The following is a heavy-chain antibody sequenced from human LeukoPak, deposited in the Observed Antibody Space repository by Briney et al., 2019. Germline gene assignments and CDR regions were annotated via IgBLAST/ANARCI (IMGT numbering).Heavy chain of an antibody. Sequence: PGGSLRLSCAASGFTFSTYSMNWVRQAPGKGLEWVSSISGSSIYIYYADSVKGRFTISRDNAKNSLYLQMNSLRAEDTAVYYCARDPPYYDSSGYYYDYWGQGTPVTVSS. V-gene: IGHV3-21*01. J-gene: IGHJ4*02. CDR3: ARDPPYYDSSGYYYDY. CDR2: ISGSSIYI. CDR1: GFTFSTYS. D-gene: IGHD3-22*01.